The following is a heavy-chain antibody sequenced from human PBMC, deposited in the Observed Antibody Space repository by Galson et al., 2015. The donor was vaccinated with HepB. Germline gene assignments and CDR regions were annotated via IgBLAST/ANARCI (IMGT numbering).Heavy chain of an antibody. CDR2: IYSGGST. J-gene: IGHJ4*02. CDR3: ASFHETGSSYFDD. D-gene: IGHD7-27*01. V-gene: IGHV3-53*01. Sequence: SLRLSCAASGFTVSSNHLTWVRQAPGKGLGWVSVIYSGGSTYYADSMKGRFTISRDHSRNKLFLQVNSLSSEDATVYYCASFHETGSSYFDDWGQGTMVTVSS. CDR1: GFTVSSNH.